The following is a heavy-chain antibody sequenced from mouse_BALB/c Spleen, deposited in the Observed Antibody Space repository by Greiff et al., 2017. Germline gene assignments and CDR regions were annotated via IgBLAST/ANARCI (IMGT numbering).Heavy chain of an antibody. V-gene: IGHV5-6-3*01. D-gene: IGHD2-14*01. J-gene: IGHJ4*01. CDR1: GFTFSSYG. Sequence: EVQLQESGGGLVQPGGSLKLSCAASGFTFSSYGMSWVRQTPDKRLELVATINSNGGSTYYPDSVKGRFTISRDNAKNTLYLQMSSLKSEDTAMYYCARGGRYDGAGAMDYWGQGTSVTVSS. CDR2: INSNGGST. CDR3: ARGGRYDGAGAMDY.